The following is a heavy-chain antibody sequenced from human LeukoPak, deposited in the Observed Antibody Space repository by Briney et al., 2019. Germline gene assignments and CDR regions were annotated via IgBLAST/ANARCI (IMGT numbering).Heavy chain of an antibody. Sequence: GGSLRLSCVASGFTFSSYSMNWVRQAPGKGLESVSSISSSSSSIYYADSVKGRFTISRDNAKNSLYLQMNSLRAEDTAVYYCAREIEVPAAHFDYWGQGTLVTVSS. D-gene: IGHD2-2*01. CDR2: ISSSSSSI. CDR3: AREIEVPAAHFDY. V-gene: IGHV3-21*01. CDR1: GFTFSSYS. J-gene: IGHJ4*02.